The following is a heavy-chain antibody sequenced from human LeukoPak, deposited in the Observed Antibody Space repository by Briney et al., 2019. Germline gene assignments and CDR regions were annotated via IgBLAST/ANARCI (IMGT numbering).Heavy chain of an antibody. J-gene: IGHJ4*02. CDR1: GFTFSDHY. D-gene: IGHD6-19*01. Sequence: GGSLRLSCAASGFTFSDHYMSWIRQAPGKGLEWVSYISGSSSSTNYADSVKGRFTISRDNAKNSLYLQMNSLRAVDTAVYYCASGSRIAVDWGQGTLVTVSS. V-gene: IGHV3-11*06. CDR2: ISGSSSST. CDR3: ASGSRIAVD.